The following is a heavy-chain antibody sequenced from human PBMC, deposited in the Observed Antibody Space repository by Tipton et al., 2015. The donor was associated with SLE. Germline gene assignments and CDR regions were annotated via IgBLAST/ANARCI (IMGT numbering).Heavy chain of an antibody. D-gene: IGHD6-6*01. Sequence: LRLSCTVSGGSISSSSYYWGWIRQPPGKGLERIGSIYYSGSTYYNPSLKSRVTISVDTSKNQFSLKLSSVTAADTAVYYCARDSIAAHYWGQGTLVTVSS. CDR3: ARDSIAAHY. CDR2: IYYSGST. V-gene: IGHV4-39*07. CDR1: GGSISSSSYY. J-gene: IGHJ4*02.